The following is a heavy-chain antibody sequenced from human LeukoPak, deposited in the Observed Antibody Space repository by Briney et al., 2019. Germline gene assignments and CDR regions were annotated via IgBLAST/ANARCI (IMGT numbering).Heavy chain of an antibody. D-gene: IGHD3-10*01. CDR1: GGSISGYY. J-gene: IGHJ5*02. Sequence: SETLSLTCTVSGGSISGYYWSWIRQPPGKGLEWFGYIYYSGSTNYNPSLMIRVTISIDTSKNQFSLKLSSVTAADTAVYYCARDLGYYGSGGSDWFDPWGQGTLVTVSS. CDR2: IYYSGST. CDR3: ARDLGYYGSGGSDWFDP. V-gene: IGHV4-59*01.